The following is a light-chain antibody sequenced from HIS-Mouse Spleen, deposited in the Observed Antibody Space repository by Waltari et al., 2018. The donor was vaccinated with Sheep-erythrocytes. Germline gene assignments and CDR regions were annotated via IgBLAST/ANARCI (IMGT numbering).Light chain of an antibody. CDR1: SSNIGSNY. CDR3: AAWDDSLSGNWV. Sequence: QSVLTQPPSASGTPGQRVTISCSGSSSNIGSNYVYWYQQLPGTAPKLRIDRNNQRPSWVPDRFSGSKSGTSASLAISGLRSEDEADYYCAAWDDSLSGNWVFGGGTKLTVL. CDR2: RNN. V-gene: IGLV1-47*01. J-gene: IGLJ3*02.